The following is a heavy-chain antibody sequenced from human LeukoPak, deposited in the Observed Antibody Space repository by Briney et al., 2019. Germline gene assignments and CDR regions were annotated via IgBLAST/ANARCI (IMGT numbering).Heavy chain of an antibody. CDR3: ARRLRGVVVPAARPQYYYYYMDV. CDR2: MNPNSGNT. J-gene: IGHJ6*03. V-gene: IGHV1-8*01. CDR1: GYTFTSYD. Sequence: ASVKVSCKASGYTFTSYDNNWVRQATGQGLEWMGWMNPNSGNTGYAQKFQGRVTMTRNTSISTAYMELSSLRSEDTAVYYCARRLRGVVVPAARPQYYYYYMDVWGKGTTVTVSS. D-gene: IGHD2-2*01.